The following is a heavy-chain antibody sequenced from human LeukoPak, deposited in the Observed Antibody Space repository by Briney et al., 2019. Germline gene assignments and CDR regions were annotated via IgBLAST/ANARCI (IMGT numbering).Heavy chain of an antibody. V-gene: IGHV3-7*01. CDR1: GFTFSSYW. J-gene: IGHJ4*02. CDR2: IKQDGSEK. D-gene: IGHD3-16*02. Sequence: GGSLGLSCAASGFTFSSYWMSWVRQAPGKGLEWVANIKQDGSEKYYVDSVKGRFTISRDNAKNSLYLQMNSLRAEDTAVYYCARVVDYVWGSYRSYYFDYWGQGTLVTVSS. CDR3: ARVVDYVWGSYRSYYFDY.